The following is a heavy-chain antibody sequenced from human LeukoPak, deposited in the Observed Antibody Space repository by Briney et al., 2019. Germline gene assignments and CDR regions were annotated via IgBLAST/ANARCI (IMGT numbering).Heavy chain of an antibody. CDR2: ISHDGGND. D-gene: IGHD3-16*01. V-gene: IGHV3-30*04. CDR1: GLTFRNHA. Sequence: GGSLRLSCAASGLTFRNHAIHWVRQAPGKGLEWVTVISHDGGNDYYRDSVKGRFTISRDNSRNTVFLQMNSLRPGDTAVYYFGGSPSYYTMAVWGKGTTVTVSS. J-gene: IGHJ6*03. CDR3: GGSPSYYTMAV.